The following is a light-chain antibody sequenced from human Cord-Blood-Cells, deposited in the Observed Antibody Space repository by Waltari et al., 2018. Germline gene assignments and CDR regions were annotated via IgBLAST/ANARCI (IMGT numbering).Light chain of an antibody. V-gene: IGLV2-14*01. CDR2: GVS. CDR3: SSYTSSSTLV. CDR1: SSDVGGYHY. Sequence: QSALTQPASVSGSPGQSITISCTGTSSDVGGYHYVSWYQQHPGKAPKLMIYGVSKRPSGVSNRFSGSKSGNTASLTISGLQAEDEADYYCSSYTSSSTLVFGGGTKLTVL. J-gene: IGLJ3*02.